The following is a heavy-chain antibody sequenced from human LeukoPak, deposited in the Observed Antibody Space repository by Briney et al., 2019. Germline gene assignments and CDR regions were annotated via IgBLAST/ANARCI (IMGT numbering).Heavy chain of an antibody. Sequence: ASVKVSCKASGYTFTSYGISWVRQAPGQRLEWMGWINAGNGNTKYSQEFQDRVTITRDTSASTAYMELSSLRSEDTAVYYCARVAAYYYMDVWGKGTTVTVSS. CDR2: INAGNGNT. V-gene: IGHV1-3*03. CDR1: GYTFTSYG. J-gene: IGHJ6*03. D-gene: IGHD6-25*01. CDR3: ARVAAYYYMDV.